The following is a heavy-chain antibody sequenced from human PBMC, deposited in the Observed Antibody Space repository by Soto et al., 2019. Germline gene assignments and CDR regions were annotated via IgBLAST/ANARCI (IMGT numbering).Heavy chain of an antibody. V-gene: IGHV3-23*01. Sequence: GSLRLPCSASGFTFSSYAMSWVRKPPGKGLEWVSGISGSGGSSYYADSVEGRFTISRDNSRNTLYLQMNSLRAEDTAVYYCAKVSCGSDHPAPNDSSAQGSLVTGSS. CDR1: GFTFSSYA. CDR3: AKVSCGSDHPAPNDS. J-gene: IGHJ5*01. D-gene: IGHD1-26*01. CDR2: ISGSGGSS.